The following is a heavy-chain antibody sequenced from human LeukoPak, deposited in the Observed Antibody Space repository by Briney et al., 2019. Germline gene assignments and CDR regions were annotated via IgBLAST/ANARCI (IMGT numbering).Heavy chain of an antibody. CDR1: GGSISSSSYY. J-gene: IGHJ4*02. CDR3: ARHQGGGRLAAISFDDY. V-gene: IGHV4-39*01. CDR2: IYYSGST. Sequence: SETLSLTCTVSGGSISSSSYYWGWISQPPGKGLEWIGSIYYSGSTYYNPSLKSRVTISVDTSKNQFSLKLSSVTAADTAVYCCARHQGGGRLAAISFDDYWGQGTLVTVSS. D-gene: IGHD2-15*01.